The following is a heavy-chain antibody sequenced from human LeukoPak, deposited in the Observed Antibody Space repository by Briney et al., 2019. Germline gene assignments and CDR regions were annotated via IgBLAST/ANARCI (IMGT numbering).Heavy chain of an antibody. Sequence: PGGSLRLSCAASGFTFSSYWMSWVRQAPGKGLEWVANVKQDGSEKYYVDSVKGRFTISRDNAKNSLYLQMNSLRAEDTAVYYCAELGITMIGGVWGKGTTVTISS. CDR3: AELGITMIGGV. CDR1: GFTFSSYW. D-gene: IGHD3-10*02. V-gene: IGHV3-7*01. J-gene: IGHJ6*04. CDR2: VKQDGSEK.